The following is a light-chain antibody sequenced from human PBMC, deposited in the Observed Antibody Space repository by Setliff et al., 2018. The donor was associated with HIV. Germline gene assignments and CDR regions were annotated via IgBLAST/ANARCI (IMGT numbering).Light chain of an antibody. J-gene: IGLJ1*01. CDR2: DVT. Sequence: QSVLSQPASVSGSPGQSITISCTGTNSDVGLYNFVSWYQQHPGKVPKLIIYDVTNRPSGISYRFSGSKSGNTASLTISGLQAEDEADYFCSSFTDRRKFVFGTGTKGTVL. CDR3: SSFTDRRKFV. CDR1: NSDVGLYNF. V-gene: IGLV2-14*03.